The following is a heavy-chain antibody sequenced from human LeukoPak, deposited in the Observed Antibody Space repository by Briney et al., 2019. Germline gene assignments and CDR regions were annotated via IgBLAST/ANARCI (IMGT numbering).Heavy chain of an antibody. CDR2: IYYSGST. CDR1: GGSIISSSYY. CDR3: SSWWYYFDY. V-gene: IGHV4-39*07. Sequence: SETLSLTCTVSGGSIISSSYYWGWIRQPPGKGLEWIGSIYYSGSTYYNPSLKSRVTISVDTSKNQFSLKLSSVTAADTAVYYCSSWWYYFDYWGQGTLVTVSS. J-gene: IGHJ4*02. D-gene: IGHD6-13*01.